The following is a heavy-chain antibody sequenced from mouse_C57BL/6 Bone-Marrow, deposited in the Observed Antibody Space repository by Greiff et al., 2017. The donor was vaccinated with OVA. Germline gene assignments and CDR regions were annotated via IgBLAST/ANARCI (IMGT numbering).Heavy chain of an antibody. CDR2: ISSGSSTI. J-gene: IGHJ3*01. CDR3: ARQMDDGYPTWFAY. CDR1: GFTFSDYG. D-gene: IGHD2-3*01. V-gene: IGHV5-17*01. Sequence: DVMLVESGGGLVKPGGSLKLSCAASGFTFSDYGMHWVRQAPEKGLEWVAYISSGSSTIYYADTVKGRFTISRDNAKNTLFLQMTSLRSEDTAMYYCARQMDDGYPTWFAYWGQGTLVTVSA.